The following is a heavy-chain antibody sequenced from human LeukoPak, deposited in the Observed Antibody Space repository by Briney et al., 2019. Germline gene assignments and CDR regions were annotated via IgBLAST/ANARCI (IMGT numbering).Heavy chain of an antibody. V-gene: IGHV1-2*02. CDR3: ASSNLGTVVTPFDY. J-gene: IGHJ4*02. D-gene: IGHD4-23*01. CDR2: INPNSGGT. CDR1: GYTFTGYY. Sequence: ASVKVSCKASGYTFTGYYMHWVRQAPGQGLEWMGWINPNSGGTNYARKFQGRVTMTRDTSISTAYMELSRLRSDDTAVYYCASSNLGTVVTPFDYWGQGTLVTVSS.